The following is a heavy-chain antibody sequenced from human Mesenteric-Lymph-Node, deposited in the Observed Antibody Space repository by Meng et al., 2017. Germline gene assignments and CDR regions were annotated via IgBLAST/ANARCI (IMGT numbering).Heavy chain of an antibody. CDR3: ASLPYSNYGFDY. Sequence: QERLQVSGPGLVKPSQTLYLTCTVSGGSIKSGDYYWSWIRQPPGKGLEWIGYIYYTGSTYYNPSLKSRVTISMDTSKNQFSLRLSSVTAADTAVYYCASLPYSNYGFDYWGQGTLVTVSS. V-gene: IGHV4-30-4*01. CDR2: IYYTGST. J-gene: IGHJ4*02. D-gene: IGHD4-11*01. CDR1: GGSIKSGDYY.